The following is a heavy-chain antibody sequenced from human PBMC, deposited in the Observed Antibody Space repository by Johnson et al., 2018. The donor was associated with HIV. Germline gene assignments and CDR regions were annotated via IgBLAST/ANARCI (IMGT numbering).Heavy chain of an antibody. D-gene: IGHD5-24*01. V-gene: IGHV3-66*01. J-gene: IGHJ3*01. Sequence: VQLVESGGGLVQPGGSLRLSCAASGFTVSSNYMTWVRQGPGKGLEWVSVLNSGGGTYFADSVPGRFTISRDNAKNTLYLQMHSLRAEDTAVYFCARGCRDGYTCDAFDVWGRGTRVTVSS. CDR2: LNSGGGT. CDR1: GFTVSSNY. CDR3: ARGCRDGYTCDAFDV.